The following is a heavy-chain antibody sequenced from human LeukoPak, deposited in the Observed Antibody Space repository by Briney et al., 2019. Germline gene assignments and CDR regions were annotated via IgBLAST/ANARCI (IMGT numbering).Heavy chain of an antibody. CDR3: ARGYREPPAGYIVVVPDAPYYFDY. CDR2: IYYSGST. CDR1: GGSISSYY. D-gene: IGHD2-2*01. V-gene: IGHV4-59*01. J-gene: IGHJ4*02. Sequence: SETLSLTCTVSGGSISSYYWSWIRQPPGKGLEGVGYIYYSGSTNYNPSLKSRVTISVDTSKNQFSLKLSSVTAADTAVYYCARGYREPPAGYIVVVPDAPYYFDYWGQGTLVTVSS.